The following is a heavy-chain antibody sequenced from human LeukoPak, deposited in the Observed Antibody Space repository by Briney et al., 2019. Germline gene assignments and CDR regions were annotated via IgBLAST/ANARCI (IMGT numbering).Heavy chain of an antibody. J-gene: IGHJ6*03. CDR2: LSGSNGASSS. V-gene: IGHV3-23*01. CDR3: MKSDGYYYYYMDV. CDR1: GFTFSNYA. Sequence: GGSLRLSCAASGFTFSNYAMNWVRQAPGKGLEWVSSLSGSNGASSSHTADSVKGRFTISRDNSKNTLFLDMIGLRVEDTAVYFCMKSDGYYYYYMDVWGKGTTVTV.